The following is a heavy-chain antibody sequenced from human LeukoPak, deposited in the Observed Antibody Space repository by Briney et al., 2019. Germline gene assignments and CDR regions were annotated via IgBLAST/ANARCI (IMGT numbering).Heavy chain of an antibody. CDR2: ISFDGSNE. CDR1: EFTFSSYT. Sequence: GGSLRLFCAASEFTFSSYTVHWVRQAPGKGLEWLASISFDGSNELYGDSVKGRFTVSGDNSKNMLYLQMNSLTSEDTAVFYCARADATMVTGGGMDVWGQGTRVTVSS. J-gene: IGHJ6*02. D-gene: IGHD2-8*01. CDR3: ARADATMVTGGGMDV. V-gene: IGHV3-30*14.